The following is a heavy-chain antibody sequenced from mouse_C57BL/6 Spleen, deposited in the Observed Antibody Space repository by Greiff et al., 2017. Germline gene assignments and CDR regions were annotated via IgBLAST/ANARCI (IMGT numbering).Heavy chain of an antibody. Sequence: EVQRVESGGGLVQPGGSMKLSCVASGFTFSDYWMNWVRQSPEKGLEWVAQIRLKSDNYATHYAESVKGRFTISRDDSKSSVYLQMNNLRAEDTGIYYCTVLYYYGSRGYFDVWGTGTTVTVSS. D-gene: IGHD1-1*01. J-gene: IGHJ1*03. CDR3: TVLYYYGSRGYFDV. CDR2: IRLKSDNYAT. CDR1: GFTFSDYW. V-gene: IGHV6-3*01.